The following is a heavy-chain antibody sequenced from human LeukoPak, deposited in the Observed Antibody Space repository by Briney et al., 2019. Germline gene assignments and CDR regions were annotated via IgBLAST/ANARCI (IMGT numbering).Heavy chain of an antibody. CDR3: ARHLESGSNLDY. V-gene: IGHV5-51*01. J-gene: IGHJ4*02. CDR2: IYPGDSDT. D-gene: IGHD1-26*01. Sequence: GESLKISCKGSGYRFTSYWIGWVRQMPGKGLEWMGIIYPGDSDTRYSPSLQGQVTISADKSISTGSLQWSSLKASDTAMYYCARHLESGSNLDYWGQGTLVTVSS. CDR1: GYRFTSYW.